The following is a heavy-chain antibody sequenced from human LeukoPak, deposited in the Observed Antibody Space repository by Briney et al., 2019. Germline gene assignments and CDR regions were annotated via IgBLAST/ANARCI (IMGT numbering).Heavy chain of an antibody. Sequence: SQTLSLTCTVSGGSISSGSYYWSWIRQPAGKGLEWIGRIYTSGSTNYNPSLKSRVTISVDTSKNQFSLKLSSVTAADTAVYYCARGRGVRGIRLIYYFDYWGQGTLVTVSS. J-gene: IGHJ4*02. V-gene: IGHV4-61*02. CDR2: IYTSGST. D-gene: IGHD3-10*01. CDR3: ARGRGVRGIRLIYYFDY. CDR1: GGSISSGSYY.